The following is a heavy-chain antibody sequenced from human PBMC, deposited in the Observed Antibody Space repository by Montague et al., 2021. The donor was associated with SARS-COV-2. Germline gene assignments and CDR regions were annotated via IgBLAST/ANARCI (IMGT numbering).Heavy chain of an antibody. CDR3: VRGATRTFGY. Sequence: SETLSLTCTVSGGSLTYFYWSWIRQSPGKGLEWIGNIFYRGTTNYNPSLKSRVTISVDTSKNQFSLNLTSVTAADTAVYYCVRGATRTFGYWGQGTLVTVSS. J-gene: IGHJ4*02. CDR2: IFYRGTT. D-gene: IGHD2-2*01. V-gene: IGHV4-59*01. CDR1: GGSLTYFY.